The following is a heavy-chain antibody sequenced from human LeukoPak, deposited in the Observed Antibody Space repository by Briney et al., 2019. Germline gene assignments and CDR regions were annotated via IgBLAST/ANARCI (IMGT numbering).Heavy chain of an antibody. D-gene: IGHD3-10*01. J-gene: IGHJ4*02. Sequence: SETLSLTCTVSGGSISSSSYYWGWIRQPPGKGLEWIGEINHSGSTNYNPSLKSRVTISVDTSKNQFSLKLSSVTAADTAVYYCASSPLGIRGVITYWGQGTLVTVSS. CDR2: INHSGST. CDR1: GGSISSSSYY. V-gene: IGHV4-39*07. CDR3: ASSPLGIRGVITY.